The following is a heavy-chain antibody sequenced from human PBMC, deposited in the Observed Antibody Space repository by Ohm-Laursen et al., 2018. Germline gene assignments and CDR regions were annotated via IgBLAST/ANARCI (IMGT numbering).Heavy chain of an antibody. V-gene: IGHV3-21*01. J-gene: IGHJ4*02. Sequence: GSLRLSCAASGFTFSSYSMNWVRQAPGKGLEWVSSISSSSSYIYYADSVKGRFTISRDNAKNSLYLQMNSLRAEDTAVYYCARAAGSYPYYFDYWGQGTLVTVFS. CDR3: ARAAGSYPYYFDY. CDR2: ISSSSSYI. D-gene: IGHD1-26*01. CDR1: GFTFSSYS.